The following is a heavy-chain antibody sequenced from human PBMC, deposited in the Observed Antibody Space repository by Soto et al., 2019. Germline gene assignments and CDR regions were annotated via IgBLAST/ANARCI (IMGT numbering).Heavy chain of an antibody. CDR3: AGYYCSRMNFPFDD. CDR1: GGSLRSQNYF. J-gene: IGHJ4*02. Sequence: SETLSLTCNVSGGSLRSQNYFWVWVRQPPGKGLEWVGTVYYTGKTYVNPSLTGRVTLSLDTSKSQFYVSLSSVTAADTAVYYCAGYYCSRMNFPFDDWGQGVLVTV. CDR2: VYYTGKT. V-gene: IGHV4-39*01. D-gene: IGHD2-15*01.